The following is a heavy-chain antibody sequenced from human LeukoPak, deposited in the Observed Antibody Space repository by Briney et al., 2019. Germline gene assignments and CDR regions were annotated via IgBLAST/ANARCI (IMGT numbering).Heavy chain of an antibody. Sequence: GGSLRLSCAASGFTFSNAWMSWVRLAPGKGLEWVGRVKSKTDGGTTDYAAPVKGRFTISRDDSKNTLYLQMNSLETEDTAVSYCAQHDTLDYWGQGTLVTVSS. CDR2: VKSKTDGGTT. V-gene: IGHV3-15*01. J-gene: IGHJ4*02. CDR1: GFTFSNAW. CDR3: AQHDTLDY.